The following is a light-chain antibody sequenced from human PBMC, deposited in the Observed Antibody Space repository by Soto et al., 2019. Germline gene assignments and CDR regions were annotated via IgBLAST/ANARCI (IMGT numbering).Light chain of an antibody. V-gene: IGKV1-5*01. CDR1: QNIRTW. Sequence: DIQMTQSPSTLSASVGDRVTITCRASQNIRTWLAWYQQKPGQPPRLLISDASSLQSGVPSRFSGSGSGTEFSLTISSLHPDDFATSYCKKYNDYSTFGQGTKMDIK. CDR2: DAS. J-gene: IGKJ2*01. CDR3: KKYNDYST.